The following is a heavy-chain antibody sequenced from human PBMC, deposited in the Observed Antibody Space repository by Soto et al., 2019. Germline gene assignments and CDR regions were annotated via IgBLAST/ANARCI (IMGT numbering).Heavy chain of an antibody. V-gene: IGHV3-7*03. J-gene: IGHJ6*02. CDR3: ARDHTRYYYYYGMDV. CDR2: IKQDGSEK. Sequence: GGSLRLSCAASGFTFSSYWMSWVRQAPGKGLEWVANIKQDGSEKYYVDSVKGRFTISRDNAKNSLYLQMNSLRAEDTAVYYCARDHTRYYYYYGMDVWGQGTTVTVS. CDR1: GFTFSSYW.